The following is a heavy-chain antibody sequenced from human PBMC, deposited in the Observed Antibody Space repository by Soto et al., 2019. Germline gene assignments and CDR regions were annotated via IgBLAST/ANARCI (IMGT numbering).Heavy chain of an antibody. Sequence: QVQLQQWGAGLLKPSETLSLTCAVYGGSFSGYYWSWIRQPPGKGLEWIGEINHSGSTNYNPSLKSRVTISVDTSKNQVSLKLSSVTAADTAVYYCARGLWFGELLSYGMDVWGQGTTVTVSS. V-gene: IGHV4-34*01. CDR3: ARGLWFGELLSYGMDV. CDR1: GGSFSGYY. D-gene: IGHD3-10*01. J-gene: IGHJ6*02. CDR2: INHSGST.